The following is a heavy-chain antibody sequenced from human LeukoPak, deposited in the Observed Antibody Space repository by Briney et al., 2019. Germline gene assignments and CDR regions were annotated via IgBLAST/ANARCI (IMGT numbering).Heavy chain of an antibody. V-gene: IGHV4-61*02. CDR2: IYTSGST. D-gene: IGHD2-8*01. Sequence: SETLSLTYTVSGGSISSGSYYWSWIRQPAGKGLEWIGRIYTSGSTNYNPSLKSRVTISVDTSKNQFSLKLSSVTAADTAVYYCTNGGGGWGQGTLVTVSS. CDR1: GGSISSGSYY. CDR3: TNGGGG. J-gene: IGHJ4*02.